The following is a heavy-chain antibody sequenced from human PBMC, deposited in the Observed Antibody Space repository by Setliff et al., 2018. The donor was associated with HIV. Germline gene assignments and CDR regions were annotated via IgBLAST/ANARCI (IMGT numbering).Heavy chain of an antibody. Sequence: SVKVSCKASGVTFRRFAFSWVRQAPGQGLEWMGGIIPIYGVATYAQGFQDRVTITADESTTTAYMELSSLKSDDTAVYYCARVAGTTYYDYYHMDVWGEGSTVTVSS. D-gene: IGHD4-17*01. CDR2: IIPIYGVA. CDR3: ARVAGTTYYDYYHMDV. V-gene: IGHV1-69*13. CDR1: GVTFRRFA. J-gene: IGHJ6*03.